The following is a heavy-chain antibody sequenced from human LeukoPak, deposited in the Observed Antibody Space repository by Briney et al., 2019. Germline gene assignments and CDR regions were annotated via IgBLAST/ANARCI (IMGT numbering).Heavy chain of an antibody. V-gene: IGHV1-69*04. Sequence: SVKVSCKASGYTFTSYGIIWVRQAPGQGLEWMGSIIPILGIANYAQKFQGRVTITADKSTSTAYMELSSLRSEDTAVYYCARDLSGWPVDYWGQGTLVTLSS. CDR1: GYTFTSYG. CDR3: ARDLSGWPVDY. J-gene: IGHJ4*02. CDR2: IIPILGIA. D-gene: IGHD6-19*01.